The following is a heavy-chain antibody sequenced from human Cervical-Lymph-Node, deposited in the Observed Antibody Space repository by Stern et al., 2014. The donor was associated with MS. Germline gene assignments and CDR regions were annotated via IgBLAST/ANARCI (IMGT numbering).Heavy chain of an antibody. J-gene: IGHJ3*02. Sequence: QVQLVQSGPEVKQPGASVKVSCKASGYTFTGYFIHWVRQAPGQGLEWMGWIEPNNGATTYAQNFTGRITMTRDTSSSTVFMELTRLISDDSAVYFCASDRETTLPDDAFDIWGQGTRVTVSS. CDR2: IEPNNGAT. CDR1: GYTFTGYF. V-gene: IGHV1-2*02. CDR3: ASDRETTLPDDAFDI. D-gene: IGHD1-1*01.